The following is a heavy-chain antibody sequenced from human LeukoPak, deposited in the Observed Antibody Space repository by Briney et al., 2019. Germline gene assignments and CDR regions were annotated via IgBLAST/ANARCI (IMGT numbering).Heavy chain of an antibody. CDR3: ARGSHCSGGSCYPGY. Sequence: RASVKVSYKASGYTFTGYYMHWVRQAPGQGLEWMGWINPNSGGTNYAQKFQGRVTMTRDTSISTAYMELSRLRSDDTAVYYCARGSHCSGGSCYPGYWGQGTLVTVSS. J-gene: IGHJ4*02. CDR1: GYTFTGYY. D-gene: IGHD2-15*01. CDR2: INPNSGGT. V-gene: IGHV1-2*02.